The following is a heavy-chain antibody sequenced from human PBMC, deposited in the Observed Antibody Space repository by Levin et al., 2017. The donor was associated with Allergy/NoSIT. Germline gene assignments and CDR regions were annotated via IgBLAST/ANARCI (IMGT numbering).Heavy chain of an antibody. V-gene: IGHV3-23*01. CDR1: GFTFSSYA. D-gene: IGHD6-6*01. CDR2: ISGSGGST. Sequence: GGSLRLSCAASGFTFSSYAMSWVRQAPGKGLGWVSGISGSGGSTYYADSVKGRFTISRDNAKNTLYLQMNSLRAEDTAVYYCAKGHIAARISVGMDVWGQGTTVTVSS. CDR3: AKGHIAARISVGMDV. J-gene: IGHJ6*02.